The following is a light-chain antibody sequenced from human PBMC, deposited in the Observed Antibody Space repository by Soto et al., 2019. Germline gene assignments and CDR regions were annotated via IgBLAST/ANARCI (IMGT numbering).Light chain of an antibody. Sequence: QAVVTQPPSVSGAPGESVTISCTGNSSNIGADYDVVWYQQFPGTAPKLLFYGYTNRPSGVPDRFSGSRSGTSASLSIIGLRAEDEADYHCQSYDRSLRSSVFGGGTKVTVL. J-gene: IGLJ3*02. V-gene: IGLV1-40*01. CDR3: QSYDRSLRSSV. CDR1: SSNIGADYD. CDR2: GYT.